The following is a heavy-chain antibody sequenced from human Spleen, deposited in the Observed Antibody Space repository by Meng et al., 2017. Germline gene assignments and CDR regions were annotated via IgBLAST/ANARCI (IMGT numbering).Heavy chain of an antibody. CDR1: GFTFSCYW. CDR3: ARGSSSSGYSDWYFDL. Sequence: GESLKISCAASGFTFSCYWMSLVRQAPGKGLEWVANINQDGSEKYYVDSVKGRFTISRDDAKNSLYLQMNSLRAEDTAVYYCARGSSSSGYSDWYFDLWGRGTLVTVSS. CDR2: INQDGSEK. J-gene: IGHJ2*01. V-gene: IGHV3-7*01. D-gene: IGHD3-22*01.